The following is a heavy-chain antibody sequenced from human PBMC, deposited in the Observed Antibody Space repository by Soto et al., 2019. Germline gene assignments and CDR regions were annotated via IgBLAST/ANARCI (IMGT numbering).Heavy chain of an antibody. V-gene: IGHV3-23*01. D-gene: IGHD3-22*01. J-gene: IGHJ4*02. Sequence: PGGSLILSCAASGFTFSSYAMSWVRQAPGKGLEWVSAISGSGGSTYYADSVKGRFTISRDNSKNTLYLQMNSLRAEDTAVYYCAKNQKISYDSSGYLSPFDYWGQGTLVTVSS. CDR3: AKNQKISYDSSGYLSPFDY. CDR2: ISGSGGST. CDR1: GFTFSSYA.